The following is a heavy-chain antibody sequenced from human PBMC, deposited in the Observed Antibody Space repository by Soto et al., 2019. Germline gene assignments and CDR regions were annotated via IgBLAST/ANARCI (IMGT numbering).Heavy chain of an antibody. Sequence: SVKVCCKASGGTFSSYAISWVRQAPGRGLEWMGGIIPIFGTANYAQKLQGRVTITADESTSTAYMELSSLRSEDTAVYYCAMPRAMVTSYYYFGMDVWGQATTLTV. V-gene: IGHV1-69*13. D-gene: IGHD5-18*01. CDR2: IIPIFGTA. CDR3: AMPRAMVTSYYYFGMDV. J-gene: IGHJ6*02. CDR1: GGTFSSYA.